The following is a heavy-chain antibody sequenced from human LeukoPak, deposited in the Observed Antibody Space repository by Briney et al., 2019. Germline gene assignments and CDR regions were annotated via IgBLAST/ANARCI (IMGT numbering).Heavy chain of an antibody. CDR3: ARVNTSIVVVVAAMGYFDY. CDR1: GYSIGSGYY. CDR2: IYHSGST. D-gene: IGHD2-15*01. V-gene: IGHV4-38-2*01. J-gene: IGHJ4*02. Sequence: SETLSLTCAVSGYSIGSGYYWGWIRQPPGKGLEWIGSIYHSGSTYYNPSLKSRVTISVDTFKNQFSLKLSSVTAADTAVYYCARVNTSIVVVVAAMGYFDYWGQGTLVTVSS.